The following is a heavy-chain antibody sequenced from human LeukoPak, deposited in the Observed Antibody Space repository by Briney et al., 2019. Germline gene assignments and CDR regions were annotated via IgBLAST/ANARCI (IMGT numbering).Heavy chain of an antibody. V-gene: IGHV4-38-2*02. CDR1: GDSISSGYY. J-gene: IGHJ6*03. CDR3: ATYGATSSYYYHFYMDV. Sequence: SETLSLTCSVSGDSISSGYYWGWIRQPPGKGLEWIGSMYHTGRTDDNPSLKSRVTMSVDTSKNQFSLRLGSVTAADTAVYYCATYGATSSYYYHFYMDVWGKGTTVTVSS. D-gene: IGHD4/OR15-4a*01. CDR2: MYHTGRT.